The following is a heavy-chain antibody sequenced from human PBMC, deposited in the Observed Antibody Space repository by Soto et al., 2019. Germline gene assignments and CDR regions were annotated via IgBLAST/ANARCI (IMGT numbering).Heavy chain of an antibody. CDR3: ARGGYETSGQTFIGWGPDC. D-gene: IGHD3-22*01. V-gene: IGHV4-30-4*01. CDR1: GVSITSGSYY. Sequence: HVQLQESGPGPVTPSQTLSLSCTVSGVSITSGSYYWTWVRQAPGKGLEWMGYRYYSGNTYYNPSLNGRATISVDTSNNQFSLKLTSVTAADTAVYYCARGGYETSGQTFIGWGPDCWGQGTLVTVSS. J-gene: IGHJ4*02. CDR2: RYYSGNT.